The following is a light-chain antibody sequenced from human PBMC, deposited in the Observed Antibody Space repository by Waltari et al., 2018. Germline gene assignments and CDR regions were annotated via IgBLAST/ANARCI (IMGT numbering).Light chain of an antibody. J-gene: IGLJ2*01. CDR3: SSYGGTYFV. Sequence: QSALTQPRSVSGSPGQSVTISCTGTSNDVGGYHYVSWYQHHPGEVPKLMIYDVTLRPSGVPDRFSGSKSGNTASLTISGLQADDEADYYCSSYGGTYFVFGGGTRLTVL. CDR2: DVT. V-gene: IGLV2-11*01. CDR1: SNDVGGYHY.